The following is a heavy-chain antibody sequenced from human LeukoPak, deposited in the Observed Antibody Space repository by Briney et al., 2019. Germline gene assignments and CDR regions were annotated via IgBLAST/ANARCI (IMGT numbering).Heavy chain of an antibody. J-gene: IGHJ2*01. CDR2: INPNSGGT. CDR3: ARDWEGLGEYWYFDL. V-gene: IGHV1-2*02. CDR1: GYTFTAHY. D-gene: IGHD1-26*01. Sequence: ASVKVSCKASGYTFTAHYIHWVRQAPGQGLEWMGWINPNSGGTNYAQKFRGRVTMTRDTSISTAYMELSRLRSDDTAVYYCARDWEGLGEYWYFDLWGRGTLVTVSS.